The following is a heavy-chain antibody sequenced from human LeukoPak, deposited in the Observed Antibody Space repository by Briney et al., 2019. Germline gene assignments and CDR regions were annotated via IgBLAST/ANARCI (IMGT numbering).Heavy chain of an antibody. V-gene: IGHV4-61*02. CDR3: ARGFGGSYYYYMDV. CDR1: GGSISSGSHY. J-gene: IGHJ6*03. CDR2: IYTSGST. D-gene: IGHD3-3*01. Sequence: PSETLSLTCTVSGGSISSGSHYWSWIRQPAGKGLEWIGRIYTSGSTNYNPSLKSRVTISVDTSKNQFSLKLSSVTAADTAVYYCARGFGGSYYYYMDVWGKGTTVTVSS.